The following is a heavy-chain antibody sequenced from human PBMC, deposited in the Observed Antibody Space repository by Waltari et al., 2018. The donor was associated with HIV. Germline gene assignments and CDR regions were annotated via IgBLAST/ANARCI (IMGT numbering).Heavy chain of an antibody. J-gene: IGHJ4*02. CDR3: AKGHGSERNSGWIFDS. D-gene: IGHD6-19*01. Sequence: EVQLVESGGGLVQPGRSLRLSCAASGLMLDDSAIHWVRQAPGKGLEWVSGISWNSDRMDYADSVKGRFTISRDSAKKSLFLQMNSLRADDTAFYYCAKGHGSERNSGWIFDSWGQGTLVTVSS. V-gene: IGHV3-9*01. CDR2: ISWNSDRM. CDR1: GLMLDDSA.